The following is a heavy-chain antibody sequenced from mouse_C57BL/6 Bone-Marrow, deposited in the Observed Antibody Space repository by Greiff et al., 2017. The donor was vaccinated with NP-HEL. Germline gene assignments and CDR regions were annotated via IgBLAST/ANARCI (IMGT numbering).Heavy chain of an antibody. CDR2: IYPSDSET. J-gene: IGHJ3*01. V-gene: IGHV1-61*01. CDR1: GYTFTSYW. Sequence: VQLQQPGAELVRPGSSVKLSCKASGYTFTSYWMDWVKQRPGQGLEWIGNIYPSDSETHYNQKFKDKATLTVDKSSSTAYLQLSSLTSEDSAVYYCARSRYYYGSSSWFAYWGQGTLVTVSA. D-gene: IGHD1-1*01. CDR3: ARSRYYYGSSSWFAY.